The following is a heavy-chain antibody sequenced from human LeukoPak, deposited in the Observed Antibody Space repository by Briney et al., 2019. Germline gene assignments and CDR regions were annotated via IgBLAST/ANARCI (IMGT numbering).Heavy chain of an antibody. CDR1: GFTFSSYW. V-gene: IGHV3-7*01. D-gene: IGHD5-18*01. J-gene: IGHJ4*02. CDR2: INQDGSEK. Sequence: PGGSLRLSCAASGFTFSSYWTSWVRQAPGKGLEWVANINQDGSEKYYVDSVKGRFTMSRDNAKNSLYLQMNSLRAEDTAVYYCARHRGYSYGYRDYWGQGTLVTVSS. CDR3: ARHRGYSYGYRDY.